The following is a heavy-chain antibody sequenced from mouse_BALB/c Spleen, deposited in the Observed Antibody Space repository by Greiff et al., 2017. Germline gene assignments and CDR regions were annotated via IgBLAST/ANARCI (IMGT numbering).Heavy chain of an antibody. CDR2: IDPANGNT. J-gene: IGHJ3*01. Sequence: EVQLQQSGAELVKPGASVKLSCTASGFNIKDTYMHWVKQRPEQGLEWIGRIDPANGNTKYDPKFQGKATITADTSSNTAYLQLSSLTSEDTAVYYCARLPLGYDLFAYWGQGTLVTVSA. CDR3: ARLPLGYDLFAY. D-gene: IGHD2-2*01. V-gene: IGHV14-3*02. CDR1: GFNIKDTY.